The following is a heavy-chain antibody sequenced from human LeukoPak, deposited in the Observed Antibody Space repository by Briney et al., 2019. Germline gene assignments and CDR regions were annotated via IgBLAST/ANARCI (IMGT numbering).Heavy chain of an antibody. D-gene: IGHD3-10*01. CDR2: INSGGTT. Sequence: GGSLRLSCAASGFTVSSHYWSWVRQAPGKGLEWVSQINSGGTTYYSDSVKGGFTISRHNSKNTRYRQMNGLRAEDTAVYHCARNKGVYGSGSFENWGPGALVTVSS. J-gene: IGHJ4*02. V-gene: IGHV3-53*01. CDR3: ARNKGVYGSGSFEN. CDR1: GFTVSSHY.